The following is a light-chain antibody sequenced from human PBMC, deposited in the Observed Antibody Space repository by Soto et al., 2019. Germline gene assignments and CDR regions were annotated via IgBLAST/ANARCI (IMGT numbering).Light chain of an antibody. CDR2: AAS. CDR1: QGISSY. Sequence: IQLTQSPSSLSASVGDRVTITCRASQGISSYLAWYQQKPGKAPKLLIYAASTLQSGVPSRFSGSGSGTDFTLTISSLQPEDFATYSCPQLNSYPPYTFGQGTKLEIK. V-gene: IGKV1-9*01. CDR3: PQLNSYPPYT. J-gene: IGKJ2*01.